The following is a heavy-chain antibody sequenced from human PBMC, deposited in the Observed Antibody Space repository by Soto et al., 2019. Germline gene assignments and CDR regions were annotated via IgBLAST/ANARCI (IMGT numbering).Heavy chain of an antibody. CDR3: ARGTLGGAFDI. CDR2: IYHSGST. V-gene: IGHV4-30-2*01. J-gene: IGHJ3*02. D-gene: IGHD1-26*01. CDR1: GGSISSGDYS. Sequence: LSLTCAVSGGSISSGDYSWSWIRQPPGKGLEWIGYIYHSGSTYYNPSLKSRVTISVDRSKNQFSLKLSSVTAADTAVYYCARGTLGGAFDIWGQGTMVTVSS.